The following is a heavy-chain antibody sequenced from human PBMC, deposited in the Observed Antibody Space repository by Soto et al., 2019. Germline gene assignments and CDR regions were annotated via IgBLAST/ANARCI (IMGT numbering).Heavy chain of an antibody. CDR2: IWYDGSNK. CDR1: GFTFSSYG. Sequence: PGGSLRLSCAASGFTFSSYGMHWVRQDPGKGLEWVAVIWYDGSNKYYADSVKGRFTISRDNSKNTLYLQMNSLRAEDTAVYYCAREGRQPGYYDFWSGPFDYWGQGTLVTVSS. CDR3: AREGRQPGYYDFWSGPFDY. J-gene: IGHJ4*02. V-gene: IGHV3-33*01. D-gene: IGHD3-3*01.